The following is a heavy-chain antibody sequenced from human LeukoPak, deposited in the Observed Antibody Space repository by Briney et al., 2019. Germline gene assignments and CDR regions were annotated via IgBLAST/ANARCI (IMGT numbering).Heavy chain of an antibody. J-gene: IGHJ6*02. CDR1: GGSLSSSSYY. CDR3: AREGLTMVRGLRSFTQHCMDV. V-gene: IGHV4-39*07. D-gene: IGHD3-10*01. CDR2: IYYSGST. Sequence: SETLSLTCTVSGGSLSSSSYYWGWIRQPPGKGLEWIGSIYYSGSTYYNPSLKSRVTISVDTSKNQFSLKLSSVTAADTAVYYCAREGLTMVRGLRSFTQHCMDVWGQGTTVTVAS.